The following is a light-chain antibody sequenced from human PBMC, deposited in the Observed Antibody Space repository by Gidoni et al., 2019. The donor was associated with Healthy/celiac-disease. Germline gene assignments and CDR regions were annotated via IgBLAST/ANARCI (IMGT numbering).Light chain of an antibody. CDR3: QQYYSTPFT. Sequence: DLVMTPSPPSLAVSLGERATINCKSSQSVLYSSNNKNYLAWYQQKPGQPPKLLIYWASTRESGVPDRFSGSGSGTDFTLTISSLQAEDVAVYYCQQYYSTPFTFGPGTKVDIK. J-gene: IGKJ3*01. CDR1: QSVLYSSNNKNY. V-gene: IGKV4-1*01. CDR2: WAS.